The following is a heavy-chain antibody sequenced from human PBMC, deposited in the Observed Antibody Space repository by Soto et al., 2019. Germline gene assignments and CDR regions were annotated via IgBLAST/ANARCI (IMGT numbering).Heavy chain of an antibody. J-gene: IGHJ4*02. V-gene: IGHV3-23*01. D-gene: IGHD2-15*01. Sequence: GGSLRLSCEASGFTLSMYAMRWIRQAPGKGLEWVSTITSCGGLYTADSVKGRLTISRDNSKNTMYLQMNRLKVEDTAIYYCAKGDCSGRTCYGSDYWGQGTVVTVSS. CDR2: ITSCGGL. CDR1: GFTLSMYA. CDR3: AKGDCSGRTCYGSDY.